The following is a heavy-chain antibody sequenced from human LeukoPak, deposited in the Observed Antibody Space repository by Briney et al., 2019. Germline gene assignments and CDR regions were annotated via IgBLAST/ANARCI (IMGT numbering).Heavy chain of an antibody. V-gene: IGHV3-53*01. CDR2: THGDGGT. CDR1: GFRIQ. Sequence: GGSLRLSCAASGFRIQMSWVRQAPGKGLEWVSMTHGDGGTSYADSVKGRFTISRDNSKNTMYLQINSLSVEDTAVYYCASGSNRVFDYWGQGTLVTVSS. J-gene: IGHJ4*02. D-gene: IGHD1-1*01. CDR3: ASGSNRVFDY.